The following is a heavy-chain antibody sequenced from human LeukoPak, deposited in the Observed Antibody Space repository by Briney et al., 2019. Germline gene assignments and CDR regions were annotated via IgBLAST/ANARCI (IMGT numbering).Heavy chain of an antibody. D-gene: IGHD1/OR15-1a*01. CDR3: ALNRGGSTRFDP. Sequence: PGGSLRLSCAASGFTFSSYWMRWVRQAPGKGLVWVSRINSDGSSTSYADSVKGRFTISRDNAKNTLYLQMNSLRAEDTAVYYCALNRGGSTRFDPWGQGTLVTVSS. V-gene: IGHV3-74*01. J-gene: IGHJ5*02. CDR1: GFTFSSYW. CDR2: INSDGSST.